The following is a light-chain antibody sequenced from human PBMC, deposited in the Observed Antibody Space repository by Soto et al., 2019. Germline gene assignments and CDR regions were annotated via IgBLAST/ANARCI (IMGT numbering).Light chain of an antibody. Sequence: DVQMTQSPSSLSASVGDRVTITCQASQNIVTYLNWYQQKPGKAPKLLIYESSNLQSGVSSRFSGSGSETDFTLTISSLQPEDSATYFCQETYSIPITFGQGTRLEIK. CDR3: QETYSIPIT. CDR1: QNIVTY. J-gene: IGKJ5*01. V-gene: IGKV1-39*01. CDR2: ESS.